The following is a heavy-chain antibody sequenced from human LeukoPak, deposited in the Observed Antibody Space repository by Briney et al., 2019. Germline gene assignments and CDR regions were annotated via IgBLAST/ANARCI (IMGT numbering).Heavy chain of an antibody. CDR1: GGSFSGYY. J-gene: IGHJ6*03. Sequence: PSETLSLTCAVYGGSFSGYYWSWIRQPPGKGLEWIGEINHSGSTNYNPSLKSRVTISVDTSKNQFSLQLSSVTAADTAVYYCASTIAVGTYYYYYMDVWGKGTTVTVSS. D-gene: IGHD6-19*01. V-gene: IGHV4-34*01. CDR2: INHSGST. CDR3: ASTIAVGTYYYYYMDV.